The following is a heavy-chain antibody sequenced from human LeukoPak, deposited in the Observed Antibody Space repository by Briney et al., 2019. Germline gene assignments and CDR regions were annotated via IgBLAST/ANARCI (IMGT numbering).Heavy chain of an antibody. CDR3: AKRLLDSGTGGPFEI. CDR1: GSSFSRHS. V-gene: IGHV3-23*01. CDR2: ITGSGHST. J-gene: IGHJ3*02. Sequence: PGGSLRLSCAASGSSFSRHSMSWVRQAPGKGLEWVSGITGSGHSTYYADSLKGRFTISGDNSKNTLYLQMNSLRAEDTAVYYCAKRLLDSGTGGPFEIWGQGTDVTVSA. D-gene: IGHD3-10*01.